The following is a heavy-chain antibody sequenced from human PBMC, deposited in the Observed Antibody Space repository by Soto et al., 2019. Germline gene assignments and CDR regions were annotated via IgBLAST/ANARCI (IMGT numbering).Heavy chain of an antibody. D-gene: IGHD6-19*01. Sequence: PGGSLRLSCAASGFTFSSYAMHWVRQAPGKGLEWVSFISYDGSNKYYADSVKGRFTISRDNSKNTLYLQMNSLRAEDTAVYYCARLPIAVALDVWGQGTTVTVSS. V-gene: IGHV3-30-3*01. J-gene: IGHJ6*02. CDR2: ISYDGSNK. CDR3: ARLPIAVALDV. CDR1: GFTFSSYA.